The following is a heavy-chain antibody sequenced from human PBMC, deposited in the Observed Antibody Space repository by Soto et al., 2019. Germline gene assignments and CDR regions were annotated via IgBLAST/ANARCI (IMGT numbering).Heavy chain of an antibody. J-gene: IGHJ3*02. CDR3: ASRGGRYYYGSGSYLSAFDI. Sequence: PSETLSLTCTVSGGSISSYYWSWIRQPPGKGLEWIGYIYYSGSTNYNPSLKSRVTISVDTSKNQFSLKLSSVTAADTAVYYCASRGGRYYYGSGSYLSAFDIWGQGTMVTVSS. CDR1: GGSISSYY. D-gene: IGHD3-10*01. CDR2: IYYSGST. V-gene: IGHV4-59*08.